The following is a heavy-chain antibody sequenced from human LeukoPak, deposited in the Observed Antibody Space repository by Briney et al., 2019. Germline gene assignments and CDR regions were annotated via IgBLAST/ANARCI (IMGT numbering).Heavy chain of an antibody. CDR3: AREPTAMIL. CDR1: GFTFSTYS. V-gene: IGHV3-21*01. Sequence: GGSLRLSCAASGFTFSTYSMTWVRQTPGKGLEWVSSISSSSTYVYYADSVKGRFTISRDNAKNSLYLQMNSLRVEDTAVYYCAREPTAMILWGQGTLVTVSS. J-gene: IGHJ4*02. D-gene: IGHD5-18*01. CDR2: ISSSSTYV.